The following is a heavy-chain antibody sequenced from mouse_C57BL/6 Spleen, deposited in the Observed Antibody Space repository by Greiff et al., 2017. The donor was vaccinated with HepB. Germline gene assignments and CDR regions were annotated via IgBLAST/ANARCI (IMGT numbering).Heavy chain of an antibody. J-gene: IGHJ3*01. V-gene: IGHV5-6*01. CDR1: GFTFSSYG. Sequence: DVHLVESGGDLVKPGGSLKLSCAASGFTFSSYGMSWVRQTPDKRLEWVATISSGGSYTYYPDSVKGRFTISRDNAKNTLYLQMSSLKSEDTAMYYCARRGTAQATNWFAYWGQGTLVTVSA. CDR3: ARRGTAQATNWFAY. D-gene: IGHD3-2*02. CDR2: ISSGGSYT.